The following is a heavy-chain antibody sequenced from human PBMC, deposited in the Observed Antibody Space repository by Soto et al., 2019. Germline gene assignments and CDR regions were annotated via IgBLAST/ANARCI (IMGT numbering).Heavy chain of an antibody. CDR3: ARRDTSGFLRYFDN. J-gene: IGHJ4*02. D-gene: IGHD3-3*01. CDR1: GGTLSSFINYP. Sequence: QMQLVQSGAEVKKPGSSVKVSCKASGGTLSSFINYPINWVRQAPGQGLVWMGGIVPNVGTVNYAQKFRGRVTITADKSTGTAYMEVSSLRSEDTALYYCARRDTSGFLRYFDNWGQGTLVTVSS. V-gene: IGHV1-69*06. CDR2: IVPNVGTV.